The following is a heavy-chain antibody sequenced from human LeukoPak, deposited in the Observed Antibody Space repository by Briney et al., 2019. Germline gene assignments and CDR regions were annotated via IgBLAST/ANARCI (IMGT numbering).Heavy chain of an antibody. D-gene: IGHD2-15*01. CDR2: IIPIFGTA. J-gene: IGHJ5*02. CDR3: ARIGYCSGGSCYSDWFDP. V-gene: IGHV1-69*13. Sequence: SVKVSCKASGGTFSSYAISWVRQAPGQGLEWMGGIIPIFGTANYAQKFQGRVTITADEPTSTAYMELSRLRSEDTAVYYCARIGYCSGGSCYSDWFDPWGQGTLATVSS. CDR1: GGTFSSYA.